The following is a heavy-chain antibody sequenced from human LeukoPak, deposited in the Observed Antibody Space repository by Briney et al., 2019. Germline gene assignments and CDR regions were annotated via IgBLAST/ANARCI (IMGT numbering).Heavy chain of an antibody. CDR1: GYTFTAYY. Sequence: ASVKVSCKASGYTFTAYYMHWVRQAPRQGLEWMGWINPNSGGTNFAQKFQGRVTMTRDTSISTAYMDLSRLRSDDTAEYYCATTRRYYYDSSGPDAFDIWGQGTMVTVSS. CDR3: ATTRRYYYDSSGPDAFDI. V-gene: IGHV1-2*02. CDR2: INPNSGGT. D-gene: IGHD3-22*01. J-gene: IGHJ3*02.